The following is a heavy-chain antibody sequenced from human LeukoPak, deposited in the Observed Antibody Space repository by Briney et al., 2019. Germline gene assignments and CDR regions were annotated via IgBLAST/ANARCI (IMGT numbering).Heavy chain of an antibody. CDR2: ISYDGSNK. V-gene: IGHV3-30*18. Sequence: GGSPRLSCAASGFTFSSYGMHWVRQAPGKGLEWVAVISYDGSNKYYADSVKGRFTISRDNSKNTLYLQMNSLRAEDTAVYYCAKPLRGYSYGYFDYWGQGTLVTVSS. CDR3: AKPLRGYSYGYFDY. J-gene: IGHJ4*02. CDR1: GFTFSSYG. D-gene: IGHD5-18*01.